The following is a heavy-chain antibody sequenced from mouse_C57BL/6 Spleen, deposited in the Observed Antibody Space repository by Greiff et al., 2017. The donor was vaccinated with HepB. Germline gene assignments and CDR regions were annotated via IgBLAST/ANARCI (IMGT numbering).Heavy chain of an antibody. CDR1: GYTFTSYW. Sequence: QVQLQQPGAELVRPGTSVKLSCKASGYTFTSYWIHWVKQRPGQGLEWIGVIDPSDSYTNYNQKFKGKATLTVDTSSSTAYMQLSGLTSEDSAVYYCARYDYGSSPFAYWGQGTLVTVSA. CDR2: IDPSDSYT. CDR3: ARYDYGSSPFAY. J-gene: IGHJ3*01. V-gene: IGHV1-59*01. D-gene: IGHD1-1*01.